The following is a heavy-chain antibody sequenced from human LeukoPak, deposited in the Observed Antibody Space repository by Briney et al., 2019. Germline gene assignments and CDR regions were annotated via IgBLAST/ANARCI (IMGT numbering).Heavy chain of an antibody. CDR2: IIPIFGTA. CDR3: ARFWETNYYYYGMDV. Sequence: SVKVSCKASGGTFSGYAISWVRQAPGQGLEWMGGIIPIFGTANYAQKFQGRVTITADESTSTAYMELSSLRSEDTAVYYCARFWETNYYYYGMDVWGQGTTVTVSS. V-gene: IGHV1-69*13. D-gene: IGHD3-10*01. CDR1: GGTFSGYA. J-gene: IGHJ6*02.